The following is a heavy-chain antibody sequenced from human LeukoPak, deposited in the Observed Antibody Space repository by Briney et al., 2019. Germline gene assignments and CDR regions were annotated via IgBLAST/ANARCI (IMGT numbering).Heavy chain of an antibody. Sequence: PSETLSLTCTVSGGSISSSNYYWAWIRQPPGRGLEWIASISYGVTTYFNPSLKSRVTISVDTSKNQFSLKLTSVTAADTAVYYCARHLRAATIYYDYWGQGTLVTVSS. CDR1: GGSISSSNYY. V-gene: IGHV4-39*01. J-gene: IGHJ4*02. D-gene: IGHD1-26*01. CDR3: ARHLRAATIYYDY. CDR2: ISYGVTT.